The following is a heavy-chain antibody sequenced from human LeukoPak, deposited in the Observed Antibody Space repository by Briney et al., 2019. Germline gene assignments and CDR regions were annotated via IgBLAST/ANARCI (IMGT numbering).Heavy chain of an antibody. V-gene: IGHV4-34*01. D-gene: IGHD1-14*01. CDR3: ARSNNPFSGGYYFDY. CDR1: GGSFSGYY. J-gene: IGHJ4*02. CDR2: INHSGST. Sequence: SETLSLTCAIYGGSFSGYYWSWIRQPPGKGLEWIGEINHSGSTNYNPSLKSRVTISVDTSKNQFSLKLSSVTAADTAVYYCARSNNPFSGGYYFDYWGQGTLVTVSS.